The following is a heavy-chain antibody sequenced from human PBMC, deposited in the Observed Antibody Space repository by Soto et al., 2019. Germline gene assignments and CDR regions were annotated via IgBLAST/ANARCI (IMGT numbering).Heavy chain of an antibody. CDR2: IYYSGST. D-gene: IGHD4-17*01. Sequence: SETLSLTSTVSGGSISSYYWSWIRQPPGKGLEWIGYIYYSGSTNYNPSLKSRVTISVDTSKNQFSLKLSSVTAADTAVYYCARHEGYTGTPLDYWGQGTLVSVSS. V-gene: IGHV4-59*08. J-gene: IGHJ4*02. CDR1: GGSISSYY. CDR3: ARHEGYTGTPLDY.